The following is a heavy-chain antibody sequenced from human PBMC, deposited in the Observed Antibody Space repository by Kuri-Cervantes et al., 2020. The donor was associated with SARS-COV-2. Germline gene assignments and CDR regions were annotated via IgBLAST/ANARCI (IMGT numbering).Heavy chain of an antibody. V-gene: IGHV3-30*05. D-gene: IGHD3-10*01. J-gene: IGHJ4*02. CDR2: ISYDGSNK. Sequence: GESLKISCAASGFSFSSYGMSWVRQAPGKGLEWVAVISYDGSNKYYADSVKGRFTISRDNSKNTLYLQMNSLRAEGTAVYYCARSPGAYFDYWGQGTLVTVSS. CDR3: ARSPGAYFDY. CDR1: GFSFSSYG.